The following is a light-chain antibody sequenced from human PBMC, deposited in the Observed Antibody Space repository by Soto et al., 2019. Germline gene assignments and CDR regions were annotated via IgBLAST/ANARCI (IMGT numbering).Light chain of an antibody. CDR2: EVT. CDR1: SSDIGGYNY. J-gene: IGLJ3*02. Sequence: QSALTQPPSASGSPGQSVTISCTGTSSDIGGYNYVSWYQQHPGKAPKLIIYEVTDRPSGVSNRFSGSKSGNTASLTISGLQAEDEAEYYCSLYTSSSTWVFGGGTKLTVL. CDR3: SLYTSSSTWV. V-gene: IGLV2-14*01.